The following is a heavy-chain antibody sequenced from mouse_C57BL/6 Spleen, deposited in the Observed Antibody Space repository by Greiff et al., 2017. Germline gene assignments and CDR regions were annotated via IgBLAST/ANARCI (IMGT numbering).Heavy chain of an antibody. Sequence: VQLQQSGPELVKPGASVKLSCKASGYTFTGYDINWVKQRPGQGLEWIGWIYPRDGSTKYNEKFKGKATLTGDTSSSTAYMELHSLTSEDSAVYFCARTSHYYAMDYWGQGTSVTVSS. J-gene: IGHJ4*01. V-gene: IGHV1-85*01. CDR3: ARTSHYYAMDY. CDR1: GYTFTGYD. D-gene: IGHD6-1*01. CDR2: IYPRDGST.